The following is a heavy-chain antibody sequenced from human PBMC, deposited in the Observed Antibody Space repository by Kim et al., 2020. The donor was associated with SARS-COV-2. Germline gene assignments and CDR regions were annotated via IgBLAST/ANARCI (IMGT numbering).Heavy chain of an antibody. CDR3: ARDVYCSSTSCPVGPFNWFDL. D-gene: IGHD2-2*01. V-gene: IGHV3-20*01. CDR1: GLTFDDYG. CDR2: INWNGGST. Sequence: GGSLRLSCAASGLTFDDYGMSWVRQAPGKGLEWVSGINWNGGSTGYADSVKGRFTISRDNAKNSLYLQMNSLRAEDTALYHCARDVYCSSTSCPVGPFNWFDLWGQGTLVTVSS. J-gene: IGHJ5*02.